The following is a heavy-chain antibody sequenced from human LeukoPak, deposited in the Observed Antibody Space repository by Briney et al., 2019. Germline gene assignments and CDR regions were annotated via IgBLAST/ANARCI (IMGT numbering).Heavy chain of an antibody. CDR3: ARHSSSSRGWFDP. CDR1: GGSINSYY. J-gene: IGHJ5*02. Sequence: PSETLSLTCTVSGGSINSYYWSWIRQPPGKGLEWIGHIYYSGSTNYNSSLKSRVTISVDTSKNQFSLKLSSVTAADTAVYYCARHSSSSRGWFDPWGQGTLVTVSS. V-gene: IGHV4-59*08. CDR2: IYYSGST. D-gene: IGHD6-6*01.